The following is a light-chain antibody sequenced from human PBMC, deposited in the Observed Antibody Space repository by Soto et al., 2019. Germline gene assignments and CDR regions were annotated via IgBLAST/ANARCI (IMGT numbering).Light chain of an antibody. Sequence: DIQMTQSPTSLSASVGDRVTITCRASQGIRNFVAWYQQKPGKAPKLLIYAASTFQSGVPSRFSGSVSRTVFTLTIDCLQPEDVATYSCQKYSSVPVFGPGTKVEIK. CDR3: QKYSSVPV. J-gene: IGKJ3*01. CDR2: AAS. CDR1: QGIRNF. V-gene: IGKV1-27*01.